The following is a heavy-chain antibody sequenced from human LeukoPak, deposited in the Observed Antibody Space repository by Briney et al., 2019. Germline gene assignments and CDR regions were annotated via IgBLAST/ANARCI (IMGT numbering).Heavy chain of an antibody. CDR1: GYTFTGYY. CDR3: ARGEGPQWLGSYYYYGMDV. J-gene: IGHJ6*02. CDR2: INPNSGGT. D-gene: IGHD6-19*01. V-gene: IGHV1-2*04. Sequence: ASVKVSCKASGYTFTGYYMHWVRQAPGQGLEWMGWINPNSGGTNYAQKFQGWVAMTRDTSISTAYMELSRLRSDDTAVYYCARGEGPQWLGSYYYYGMDVWGQGITVTVSS.